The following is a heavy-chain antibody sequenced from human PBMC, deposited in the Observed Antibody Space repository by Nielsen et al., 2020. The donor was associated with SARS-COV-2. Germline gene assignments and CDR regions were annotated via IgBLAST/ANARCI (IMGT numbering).Heavy chain of an antibody. CDR2: IKSKTDGGTT. Sequence: GESLKISCAASGFTFSNAWMSWVRQAPGKGLEWVGRIKSKTDGGTTDYAAPVKGRFTISRDDSKNTLYLQTNSLKTEDTAVYYCTTVSLEWLLCKGYWGQGTLVTVSS. V-gene: IGHV3-15*01. D-gene: IGHD3-3*01. J-gene: IGHJ4*02. CDR1: GFTFSNAW. CDR3: TTVSLEWLLCKGY.